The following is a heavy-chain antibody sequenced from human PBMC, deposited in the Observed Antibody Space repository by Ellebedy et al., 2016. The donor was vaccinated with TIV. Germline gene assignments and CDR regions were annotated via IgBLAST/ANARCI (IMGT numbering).Heavy chain of an antibody. Sequence: SETLSLTCAVYGGSFSGYYWGWIRQPPGKGLEWIGSIYYSGSTYYNPSLKSRVTISVDTSKNHFSLKLSSVTAADTAVYYCARHRLMYYDFWSDQRGYFDYWGQGTLVTVSS. J-gene: IGHJ4*02. CDR2: IYYSGST. CDR1: GGSFSGYY. CDR3: ARHRLMYYDFWSDQRGYFDY. D-gene: IGHD3-3*01. V-gene: IGHV4-34*01.